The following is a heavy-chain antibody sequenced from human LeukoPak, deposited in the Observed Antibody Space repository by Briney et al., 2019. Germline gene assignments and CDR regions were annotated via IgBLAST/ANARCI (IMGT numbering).Heavy chain of an antibody. Sequence: SQTLSLTCAVSGGSISSGGSSWSWIWQPPGKGLEWIGYIYHSGSTYYNPSLKSRVTISVDRSKNQFSLKLSSVTAADTAVYYCARGPEFDPWGQGTLVTVSS. CDR3: ARGPEFDP. V-gene: IGHV4-30-2*01. D-gene: IGHD1-14*01. CDR1: GGSISSGGSS. J-gene: IGHJ5*02. CDR2: IYHSGST.